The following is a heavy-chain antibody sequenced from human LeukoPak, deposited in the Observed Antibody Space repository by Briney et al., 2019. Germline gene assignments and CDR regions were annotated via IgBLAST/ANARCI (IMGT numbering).Heavy chain of an antibody. CDR3: ARRRVYDILTGYSLDAFDI. J-gene: IGHJ3*02. CDR1: GFTVSSNY. Sequence: PGGSLRLSCAASGFTVSSNYMSWVRQAPGKGLEWVSVIYSGGSTYYADSVKGRFTISRDNSKNTLYLQMNSLRAEDTAVYYCARRRVYDILTGYSLDAFDIWGQGTMVTVSS. V-gene: IGHV3-53*01. CDR2: IYSGGST. D-gene: IGHD3-9*01.